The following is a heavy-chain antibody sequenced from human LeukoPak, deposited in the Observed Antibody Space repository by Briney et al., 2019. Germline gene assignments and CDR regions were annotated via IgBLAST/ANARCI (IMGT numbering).Heavy chain of an antibody. Sequence: GGSLRLSCAASGFTFSSDAMTWVRQAPGKGLEWVSSIDGSGGFTYYADSVKGRFTISRGNSKNTLYLQMNSLRAEDTATYYCAKKPAGFDPWGQGTLVTVSS. J-gene: IGHJ5*02. V-gene: IGHV3-23*01. CDR1: GFTFSSDA. D-gene: IGHD1-14*01. CDR2: IDGSGGFT. CDR3: AKKPAGFDP.